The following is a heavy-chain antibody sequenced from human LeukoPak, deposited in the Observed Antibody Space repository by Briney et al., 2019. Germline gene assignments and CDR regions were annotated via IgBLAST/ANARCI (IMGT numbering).Heavy chain of an antibody. CDR3: ARKYYDTSGYYFGFDN. D-gene: IGHD3-22*01. CDR1: GGTSSSYA. V-gene: IGHV1-69*13. Sequence: SVKVSCKASGGTSSSYAISWVRQAPGQGLEWMGGIIPIFGIPNYAQKFQGRVTVTADESTSTAYMELSSLRSEDTAVYYCARKYYDTSGYYFGFDNWGQGTLVTVSS. CDR2: IIPIFGIP. J-gene: IGHJ4*02.